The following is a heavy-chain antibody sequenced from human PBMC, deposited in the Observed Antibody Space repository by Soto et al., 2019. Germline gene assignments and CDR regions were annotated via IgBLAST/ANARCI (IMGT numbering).Heavy chain of an antibody. Sequence: GASLKVSCKASGYTFASYYMHWVRQAPGQGLEWMGIINPSGGSTSDAQKFEGRVTMTRDKSTNTVYMELSSLRAEDTAVYYCARDKDRILWFGSPSCMDVWGQGTTVTVSS. J-gene: IGHJ6*02. CDR1: GYTFASYY. D-gene: IGHD3-10*01. CDR2: INPSGGST. CDR3: ARDKDRILWFGSPSCMDV. V-gene: IGHV1-46*01.